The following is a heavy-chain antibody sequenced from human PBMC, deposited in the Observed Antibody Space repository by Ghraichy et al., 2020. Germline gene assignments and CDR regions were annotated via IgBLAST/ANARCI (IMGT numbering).Heavy chain of an antibody. CDR2: ISCSGGST. CDR1: GFTFSSYA. Sequence: GGSLRLSCAASGFTFSSYAMSWVRQAPGKGLEWVSAISCSGGSTYYADSVKGRFTISRDNSKNTLYLQMHRLRAEDTAVYYCAKEVYYYDSSGYYVHWYFDLWGRGTLVTVS. CDR3: AKEVYYYDSSGYYVHWYFDL. D-gene: IGHD3-22*01. V-gene: IGHV3-23*01. J-gene: IGHJ2*01.